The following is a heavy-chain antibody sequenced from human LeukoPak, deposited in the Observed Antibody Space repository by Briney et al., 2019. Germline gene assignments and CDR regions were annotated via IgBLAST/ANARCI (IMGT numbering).Heavy chain of an antibody. CDR1: GFTFSSYS. CDR3: ARVMSKGMTYYYDSSGYPLGPFDY. V-gene: IGHV3-48*01. CDR2: ISSSSSTI. D-gene: IGHD3-22*01. J-gene: IGHJ4*02. Sequence: GGSLRLSCAASGFTFSSYSMNWVRQAPGKGLEWVSYISSSSSTIYYADSVKGRFSISRDNAKNSLYLQMNSLRAEDTAVYYCARVMSKGMTYYYDSSGYPLGPFDYWGQGTLVTVSS.